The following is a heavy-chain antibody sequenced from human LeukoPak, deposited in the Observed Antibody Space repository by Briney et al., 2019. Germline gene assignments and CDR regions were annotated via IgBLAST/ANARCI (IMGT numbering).Heavy chain of an antibody. CDR3: ARDSEGTYCSSTSCYLNSFDY. D-gene: IGHD2-2*01. CDR1: GXTFTSXY. J-gene: IGHJ4*02. CDR2: INPSGGST. V-gene: IGHV1-46*01. Sequence: KXSXXAXGXTFTSXYMHWVRQAPGQGLEWMGIINPSGGSTSYAQKFQGRVTMTRDTSTSKVYMELSRLRSEDTAVYYCARDSEGTYCSSTSCYLNSFDYWGQGTLVTVSS.